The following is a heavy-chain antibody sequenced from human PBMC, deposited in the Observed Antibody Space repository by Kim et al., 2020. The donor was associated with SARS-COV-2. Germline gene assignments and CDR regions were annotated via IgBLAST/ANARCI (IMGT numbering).Heavy chain of an antibody. CDR1: GFTFGDYA. CDR3: TRAAGYSSGWYPIDY. V-gene: IGHV3-49*03. D-gene: IGHD6-19*01. Sequence: GGSLRLSCTASGFTFGDYAMSWFRQAPGKGLEWVGFIRSKAYGGTTEYAASVKGRFTISRDDSKSIAYLQMNSLKTEDTAVYYCTRAAGYSSGWYPIDYWGQGTLVTVSS. CDR2: IRSKAYGGTT. J-gene: IGHJ4*02.